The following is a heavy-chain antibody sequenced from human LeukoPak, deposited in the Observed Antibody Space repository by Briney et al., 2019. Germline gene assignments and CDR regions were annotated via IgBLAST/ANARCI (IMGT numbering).Heavy chain of an antibody. J-gene: IGHJ4*02. V-gene: IGHV3-74*01. D-gene: IGHD2-2*03. CDR2: ISDYGSSS. CDR3: VSGYCSSTTCYRGAY. CDR1: GLTLGNYW. Sequence: GGSLRLFCAACGLTLGNYWMHWVRHAPGRGRLWVSRISDYGSSSIYAVSVQGRFTISRDNAKTTVYLQMHSLRAEDTAVYYCVSGYCSSTTCYRGAYWGQGTLVTVSS.